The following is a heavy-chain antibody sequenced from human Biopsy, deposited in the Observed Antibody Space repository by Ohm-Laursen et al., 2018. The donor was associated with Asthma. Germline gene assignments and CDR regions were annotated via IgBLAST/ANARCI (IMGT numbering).Heavy chain of an antibody. J-gene: IGHJ3*01. V-gene: IGHV1-3*01. CDR3: ARTYYDFLTGQVNDAFAL. Sequence: TSVKVSCKASGYTFISYAIHWVRQAPGQRLEWMGWINAGNGNTKYSQKFQGRVTITRDTSASTAYMDLRSLRSEDTAMYYCARTYYDFLTGQVNDAFALWGQGTMVTVSS. CDR1: GYTFISYA. CDR2: INAGNGNT. D-gene: IGHD3-9*01.